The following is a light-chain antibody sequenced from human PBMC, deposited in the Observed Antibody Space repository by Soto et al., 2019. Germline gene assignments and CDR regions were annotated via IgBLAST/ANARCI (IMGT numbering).Light chain of an antibody. CDR2: GAS. CDR1: QSVSSSY. V-gene: IGKV3-20*01. J-gene: IGKJ5*01. CDR3: QQYGSSPPVT. Sequence: EIVLTQSPGTLSLSPGERATLSCRASQSVSSSYLAWYQQKPGPAPRLLIYGASGRATGIPDRFSGSGSGTDFTLTISRLEPEEFAVYYCQQYGSSPPVTFGQGTRLEIK.